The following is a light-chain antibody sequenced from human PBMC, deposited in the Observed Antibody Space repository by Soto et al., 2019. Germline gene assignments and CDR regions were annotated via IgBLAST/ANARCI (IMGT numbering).Light chain of an antibody. CDR1: QSVLSSYNNKNS. CDR3: QQYYSNPFT. V-gene: IGKV4-1*01. CDR2: WAS. Sequence: DIVMTQSPDSLAVSPGERATINCKSSQSVLSSYNNKNSLAWYQQKTGQPPKLLIYWASTRESGVPDRFSGSGSGTDFTLTISSLQAEDVAVYYCQQYYSNPFTFGPGTKVDIK. J-gene: IGKJ3*01.